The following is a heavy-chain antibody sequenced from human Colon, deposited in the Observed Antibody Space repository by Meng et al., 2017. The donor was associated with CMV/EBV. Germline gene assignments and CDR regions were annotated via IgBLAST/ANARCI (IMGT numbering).Heavy chain of an antibody. CDR2: ISSSSSYI. Sequence: GESLKISCAASGFTFSSYSMNWVRQAPGKGLEWVSSISSSSSYIYYADSVKGRFTISRDNVKNSLYLQMHSLRVEDTAVYYCAKSRGAGPSALNYWGQGTLVTVSS. CDR1: GFTFSSYS. V-gene: IGHV3-21*04. J-gene: IGHJ4*02. D-gene: IGHD2-2*01. CDR3: AKSRGAGPSALNY.